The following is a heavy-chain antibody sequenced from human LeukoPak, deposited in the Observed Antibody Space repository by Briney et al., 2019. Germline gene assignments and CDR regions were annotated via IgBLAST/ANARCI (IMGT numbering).Heavy chain of an antibody. D-gene: IGHD1-26*01. CDR1: GFTFSSYG. V-gene: IGHV3-30*03. J-gene: IGHJ3*02. CDR2: TSYDGSNK. Sequence: PGGSLRLSCAASGFTFSSYGMHWVRQAPGKGLEWVAVTSYDGSNKYYADSVKGRFTISRDNSKNTLYLQMNSLRAEDTAVYYCARDRSLIVGALIPDAFDIWGQGTMVTVSS. CDR3: ARDRSLIVGALIPDAFDI.